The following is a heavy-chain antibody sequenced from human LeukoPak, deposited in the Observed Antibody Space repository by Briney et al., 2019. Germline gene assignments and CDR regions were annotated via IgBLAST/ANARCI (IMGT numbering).Heavy chain of an antibody. CDR3: ARASGDHNWFDP. V-gene: IGHV4-31*03. CDR1: GGSISSGGYY. J-gene: IGHJ5*02. Sequence: SETLSLTCTVSGGSISSGGYYWSWIRQHPGKGLEWIGYIYYSGSTYYNPSLKSRVTISVDTSKNQFSLKLSSVTAADTAVYYCARASGDHNWFDPWGQGTLVTVSP. D-gene: IGHD5-24*01. CDR2: IYYSGST.